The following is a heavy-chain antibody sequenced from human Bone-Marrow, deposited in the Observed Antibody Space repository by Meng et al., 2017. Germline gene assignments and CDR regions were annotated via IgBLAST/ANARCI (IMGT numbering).Heavy chain of an antibody. J-gene: IGHJ4*02. CDR3: ASSSLLWFGELFSY. D-gene: IGHD3-10*01. V-gene: IGHV3-53*01. CDR1: GFTVSSNY. CDR2: IYSGGST. Sequence: GESLKISCAASGFTVSSNYMSWVRQAPGKGLEWVSVIYSGGSTYYADSVKGRFTISRDNAKNTLYLQMNSLRAEDTAVYYCASSSLLWFGELFSYWGQGTLVTVSS.